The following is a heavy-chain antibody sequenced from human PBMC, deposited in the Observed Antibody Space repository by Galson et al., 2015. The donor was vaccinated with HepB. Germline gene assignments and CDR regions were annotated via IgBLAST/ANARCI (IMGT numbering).Heavy chain of an antibody. CDR1: PYTFTKYY. CDR3: ARAVVPAAPSDS. V-gene: IGHV1-2*02. Sequence: SVKVSCKASPYTFTKYYIHWVRQAPGQGLQWVGWINPNSGRTNYAPNLRDRVTMSRDTSINTVYMDLSSLRSDDSAIYFRARAVVPAAPSDSWGQGTLVTVSS. CDR2: INPNSGRT. D-gene: IGHD2-2*01. J-gene: IGHJ5*01.